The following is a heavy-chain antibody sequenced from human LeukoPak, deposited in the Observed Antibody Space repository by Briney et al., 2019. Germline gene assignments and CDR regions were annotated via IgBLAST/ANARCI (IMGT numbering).Heavy chain of an antibody. D-gene: IGHD3-22*01. J-gene: IGHJ3*02. Sequence: GGSLRLSCAASGFTFSNYGIHWVRQAPGKGLEWVSLIYNDGRTYYADSVKGRCTISRDNLKNVLYLQMNSLKVEDTALYYCARGLFLSGYLDAFDIWGQGTVVTVSS. CDR2: IYNDGRT. CDR1: GFTFSNYG. V-gene: IGHV3-53*01. CDR3: ARGLFLSGYLDAFDI.